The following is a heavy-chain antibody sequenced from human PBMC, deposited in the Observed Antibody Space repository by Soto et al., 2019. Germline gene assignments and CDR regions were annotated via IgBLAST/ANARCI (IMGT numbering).Heavy chain of an antibody. D-gene: IGHD2-8*01. J-gene: IGHJ4*02. CDR3: ANLMATAKD. CDR1: GFTFSTYA. V-gene: IGHV3-23*01. CDR2: ISGSGGST. Sequence: EVQLLESGGGLVQPEGSLRLYCAASGFTFSTYAVSWVRQAPGKGLEWVSAISGSGGSTYYAASVKGRFTISRDNSKNTLYLQMNSLRAEDTAVYYCANLMATAKDWGQGTLVTVSS.